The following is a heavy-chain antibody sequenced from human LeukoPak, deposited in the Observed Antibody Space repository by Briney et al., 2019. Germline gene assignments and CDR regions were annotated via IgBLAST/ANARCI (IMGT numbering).Heavy chain of an antibody. CDR1: GYTFTGYY. J-gene: IGHJ6*03. D-gene: IGHD3-16*01. CDR3: ARGATYYYDWRRNQQPNYMDV. CDR2: INPNSGGT. Sequence: ASVKVSCKASGYTFTGYYMHWVRQAPGQGLEWMGWINPNSGGTNYAQKFQGRVTMTRDTSISTAYMELSRLRSDDTAVYYCARGATYYYDWRRNQQPNYMDVWGKGTTVTISS. V-gene: IGHV1-2*02.